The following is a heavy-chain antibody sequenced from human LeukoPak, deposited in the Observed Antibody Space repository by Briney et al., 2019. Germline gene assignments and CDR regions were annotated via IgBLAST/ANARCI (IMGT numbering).Heavy chain of an antibody. CDR3: AKESSGGWYFDY. CDR1: GFTFSSNV. V-gene: IGHV3-23*01. Sequence: PGGSLRLSCAASGFTFSSNVMIWVRQAPGKGLEWVSSIPASGGSTYYADSVKGRFTISRDNSKNSLYLQMNSLRAEDTAVYYCAKESSGGWYFDYWGQGTLDTVSS. CDR2: IPASGGST. D-gene: IGHD6-19*01. J-gene: IGHJ4*02.